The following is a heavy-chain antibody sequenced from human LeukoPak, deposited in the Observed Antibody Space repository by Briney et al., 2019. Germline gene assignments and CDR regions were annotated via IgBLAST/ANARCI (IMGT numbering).Heavy chain of an antibody. CDR3: AAHTYYFSSGSFGH. CDR1: GYSFSCYD. J-gene: IGHJ4*02. Sequence: ASVKVSCKASGYSFSCYDINWVRQATGQGPEWIGWMNPSSGNTGYAQRFQGRVTMTRDTSTSTAYLELSSLTSEDTAVYYCAAHTYYFSSGSFGHWGQGTLVTVSS. D-gene: IGHD3-10*01. CDR2: MNPSSGNT. V-gene: IGHV1-8*01.